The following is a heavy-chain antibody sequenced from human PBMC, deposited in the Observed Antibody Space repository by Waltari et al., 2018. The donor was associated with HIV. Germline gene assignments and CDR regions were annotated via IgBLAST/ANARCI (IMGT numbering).Heavy chain of an antibody. CDR2: INHSGTT. J-gene: IGHJ4*02. CDR1: GGSFSGYY. Sequence: QVQLQQWGASQLTASATLSLTCAVYGGSFSGYYWTWIRQSPGKGLEWIGEINHSGTTNYSPSLKSRVTISRDTSKNQFALKLTSVTAADTAVYYCAREAGYNSGWYGGYYFDFWGQGALVTVSS. CDR3: AREAGYNSGWYGGYYFDF. D-gene: IGHD6-19*01. V-gene: IGHV4-34*02.